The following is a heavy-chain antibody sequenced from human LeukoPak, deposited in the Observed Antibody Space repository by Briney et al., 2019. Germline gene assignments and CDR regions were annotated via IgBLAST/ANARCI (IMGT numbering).Heavy chain of an antibody. J-gene: IGHJ4*02. CDR3: TTDSYYYDSGY. D-gene: IGHD3-22*01. CDR1: GFTFSNAW. V-gene: IGHV3-15*01. Sequence: KAGGSLRLSCAASGFTFSNAWMSWVRQAPGKGLEWVGRIKSKTDGGTTDYAAPVKGRFTISRDDSKNTLYLQMNSLKTEDTAVYYCTTDSYYYDSGYWGQGTLVTVSS. CDR2: IKSKTDGGTT.